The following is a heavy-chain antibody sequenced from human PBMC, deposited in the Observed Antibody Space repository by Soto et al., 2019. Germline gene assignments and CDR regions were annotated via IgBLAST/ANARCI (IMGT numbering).Heavy chain of an antibody. CDR2: IRNKANSYAT. CDR1: GFTFSGFS. Sequence: EVQLVESGGGLVQPGGSLKLSCAASGFTFSGFSVHWVRQASGKGLEWVGRIRNKANSYATAYAASVRGRFTISRDDSKNTAFLQMNSLNTEDTAVYYCISHSPEDMIRTWGQGTLVTVSS. V-gene: IGHV3-73*02. J-gene: IGHJ4*02. CDR3: ISHSPEDMIRT. D-gene: IGHD2-15*01.